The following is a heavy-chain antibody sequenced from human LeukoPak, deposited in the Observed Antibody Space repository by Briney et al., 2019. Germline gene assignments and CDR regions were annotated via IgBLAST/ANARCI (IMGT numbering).Heavy chain of an antibody. CDR1: GFHLINNS. CDR2: IYSGGST. V-gene: IGHV3-66*01. D-gene: IGHD3-10*01. Sequence: GSLRLSCAAPGFHLINNSRRFGPPAPREGLEWVSVIYSGGSTYYAASVKGRFNISRDRTKNMLYLQMNNLRAEDTATYYCAIIHSYGHAWGQGTLVTVSS. CDR3: AIIHSYGHA. J-gene: IGHJ5*02.